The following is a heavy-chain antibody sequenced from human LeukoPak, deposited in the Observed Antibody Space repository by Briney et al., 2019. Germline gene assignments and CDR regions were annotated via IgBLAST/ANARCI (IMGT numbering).Heavy chain of an antibody. Sequence: GGSLRLSCATSGYNFDRYTIHWVRQAPGKGLEWVSLAGWAGGTTFYSDSVRGRFTISRDSGRKSVYLQMNSLTTDDTAFYFCAKELDTMFFDYWGQGALVTVSS. CDR1: GYNFDRYT. V-gene: IGHV3-43*01. CDR3: AKELDTMFFDY. D-gene: IGHD3-10*02. CDR2: AGWAGGTT. J-gene: IGHJ4*02.